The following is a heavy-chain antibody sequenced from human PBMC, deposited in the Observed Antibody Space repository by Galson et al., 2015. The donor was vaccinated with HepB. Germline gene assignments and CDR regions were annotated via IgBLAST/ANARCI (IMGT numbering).Heavy chain of an antibody. CDR2: ISGSGGST. Sequence: SLRLSCAASGFTFSSYAMSWVRQAPGKGLEWVSAISGSGGSTYYADSVKGRFTISRDNSKNTLYLQMNSLRAEDTAVYYCARDRATPLNYYYGMDVWGQGTTVTVSS. V-gene: IGHV3-23*01. CDR3: ARDRATPLNYYYGMDV. D-gene: IGHD5-12*01. J-gene: IGHJ6*02. CDR1: GFTFSSYA.